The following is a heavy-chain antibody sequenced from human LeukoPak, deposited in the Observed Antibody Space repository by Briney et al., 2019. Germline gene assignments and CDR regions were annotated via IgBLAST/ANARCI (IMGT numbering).Heavy chain of an antibody. Sequence: GGSLRLSCTASGFTFGDYAMSWVRQAPGKGLEWVGFIRSKAYGGTTEYAASVKGRFTISRDDSKSIAYLQMNSLKTEDTAVYYCTRGPRSSRSGYYGIDYWGQGTLVTVSS. J-gene: IGHJ4*02. V-gene: IGHV3-49*04. CDR3: TRGPRSSRSGYYGIDY. D-gene: IGHD3-3*01. CDR1: GFTFGDYA. CDR2: IRSKAYGGTT.